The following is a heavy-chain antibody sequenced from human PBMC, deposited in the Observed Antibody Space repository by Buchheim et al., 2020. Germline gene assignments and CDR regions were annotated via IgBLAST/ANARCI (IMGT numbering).Heavy chain of an antibody. CDR1: GFTFSSYW. J-gene: IGHJ2*01. V-gene: IGHV3-7*01. CDR3: ARVPPLGSGWPYWYFDL. D-gene: IGHD6-19*01. CDR2: IKQDGSEK. Sequence: EVQLVESGGGLVQPGGSLRLSCAASGFTFSSYWMSWVRQAPGKGLEWVANIKQDGSEKYDVDSVKGRFTISRDNAKNSLYLQMNSLRAEDTAVYYCARVPPLGSGWPYWYFDLWGRGTL.